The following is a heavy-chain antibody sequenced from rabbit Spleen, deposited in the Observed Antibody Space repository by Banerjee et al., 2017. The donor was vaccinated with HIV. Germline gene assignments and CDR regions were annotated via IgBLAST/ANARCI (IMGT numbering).Heavy chain of an antibody. V-gene: IGHV1S47*01. CDR2: IYPGFGVT. J-gene: IGHJ4*01. Sequence: QEQLVESGGGLVKPEGSLKLSCTASGIDLSSNAMSWVRQAPGKGLEWIGDIYPGFGVTNYANSVKGRFTISSDNAQNTVDLQMNSLTAADTATYFCARSFANYNDYGYLHLWGPGTLVTVS. CDR3: ARSFANYNDYGYLHL. CDR1: GIDLSSNA. D-gene: IGHD2-1*01.